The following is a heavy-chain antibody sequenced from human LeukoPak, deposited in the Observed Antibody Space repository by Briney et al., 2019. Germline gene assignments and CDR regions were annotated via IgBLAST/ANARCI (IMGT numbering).Heavy chain of an antibody. Sequence: PGGPLKLPCAGFGFIFSDCDIHWVRQASGKGLEWVGRIYTREKGSAPAYAASVIGRFAISRDDSESTAYLQMTGLKTEDTAVYFCTREGGRWSHLAYWGQGALVTVSS. D-gene: IGHD1-26*01. CDR3: TREGGRWSHLAY. CDR2: IYTREKGSAP. CDR1: GFIFSDCD. J-gene: IGHJ4*02. V-gene: IGHV3-73*01.